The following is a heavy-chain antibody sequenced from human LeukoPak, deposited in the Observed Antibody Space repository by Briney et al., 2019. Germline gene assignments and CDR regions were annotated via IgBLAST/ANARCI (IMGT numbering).Heavy chain of an antibody. J-gene: IGHJ4*02. Sequence: PGGSLRLSCAASGSTFSSYSTNWVRQAPGKGLEWVSSISSSSSYIYYADSVKGRFTISRDNAKNSLYLQMNSLRAEDTAVYYCARSKGSSFRSPFDYWGQGTLVTVSS. D-gene: IGHD6-6*01. CDR1: GSTFSSYS. CDR2: ISSSSSYI. V-gene: IGHV3-21*01. CDR3: ARSKGSSFRSPFDY.